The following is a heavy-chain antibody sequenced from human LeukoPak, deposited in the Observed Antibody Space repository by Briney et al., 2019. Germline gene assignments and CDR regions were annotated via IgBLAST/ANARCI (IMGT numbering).Heavy chain of an antibody. V-gene: IGHV1-69*05. CDR1: GGTFSSYA. Sequence: SVKVSCKASGGTFSSYAISWVRQAPGQGLEWMGRIIPIFGTAHYAQKFQGRVTITTDESTSTAYMELSSLRSEDTAVYYCAGQSGDYGDYVWFDPWGQGTLVTVSS. J-gene: IGHJ5*02. CDR2: IIPIFGTA. CDR3: AGQSGDYGDYVWFDP. D-gene: IGHD4-17*01.